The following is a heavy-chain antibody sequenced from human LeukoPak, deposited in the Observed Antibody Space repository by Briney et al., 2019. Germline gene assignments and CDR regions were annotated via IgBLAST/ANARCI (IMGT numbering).Heavy chain of an antibody. V-gene: IGHV4-31*03. CDR2: IYYSGNS. CDR3: ARDFRALRYFDL. CDR1: GGSISSGGYY. Sequence: SQTLSLTCTVSGGSISSGGYYWSWIRQHPGKGLEWIGYIYYSGNSFYNPSLKSRVTISVDTSKNQFSMNLSSVTAADTAVYYCARDFRALRYFDLWGRGTLVTVSS. J-gene: IGHJ2*01.